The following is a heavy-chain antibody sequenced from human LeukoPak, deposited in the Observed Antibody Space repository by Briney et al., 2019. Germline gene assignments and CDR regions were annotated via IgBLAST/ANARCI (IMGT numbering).Heavy chain of an antibody. D-gene: IGHD1-26*01. J-gene: IGHJ4*02. CDR2: ISYDGSNK. V-gene: IGHV3-30-3*01. Sequence: GRSLRLSCAASGFTFSSYAMHWVRQAPGKGLEWVAVISYDGSNKYYADSVKGRFTISRDNSKNTLYLQMNSLRAEDTAVYYCAREAVGAIYFDYWGQGTLVTVSS. CDR1: GFTFSSYA. CDR3: AREAVGAIYFDY.